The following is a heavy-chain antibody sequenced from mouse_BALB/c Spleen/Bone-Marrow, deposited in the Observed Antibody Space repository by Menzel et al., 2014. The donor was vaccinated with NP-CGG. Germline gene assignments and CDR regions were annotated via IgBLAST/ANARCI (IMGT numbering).Heavy chain of an antibody. J-gene: IGHJ4*01. CDR1: GYSITSGYS. Sequence: EVQLQQSGPDLVKPSQSLSLTCTVTGYSITSGYSWHWVRQFPGNKLEWMGYIHYSGVTNYNPSLKSRISITRDTSKNQFFLQLNSVTTEDTATYYCARFDGTYAMDYWGQGTSVTVSS. V-gene: IGHV3-1*02. D-gene: IGHD2-1*01. CDR2: IHYSGVT. CDR3: ARFDGTYAMDY.